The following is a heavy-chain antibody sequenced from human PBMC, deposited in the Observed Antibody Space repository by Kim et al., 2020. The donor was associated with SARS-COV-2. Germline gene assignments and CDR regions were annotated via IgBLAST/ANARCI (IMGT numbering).Heavy chain of an antibody. V-gene: IGHV3-23*01. Sequence: GGSMRLSCAASGFTFSSYAMSWVRQAPGKGLEWVSAISGSGGSTYYADSVKGRFTISRDNSKNTLYLQMNSLRAEDTAVYYCAKSTRLLDYDFWSGYYKGAYYYYGMDVWGQGTTVTVSS. CDR1: GFTFSSYA. CDR3: AKSTRLLDYDFWSGYYKGAYYYYGMDV. J-gene: IGHJ6*02. D-gene: IGHD3-3*01. CDR2: ISGSGGST.